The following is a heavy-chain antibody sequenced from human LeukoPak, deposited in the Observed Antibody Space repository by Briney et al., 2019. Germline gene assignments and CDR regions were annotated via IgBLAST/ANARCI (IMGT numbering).Heavy chain of an antibody. CDR1: GYTFTGYY. CDR2: INPNSGGT. V-gene: IGHV1-2*02. J-gene: IGHJ5*02. D-gene: IGHD2-15*01. CDR3: ARSNTDCSGGSCYFDP. Sequence: EASVKVSCKASGYTFTGYYIHWVRQAPGQGLEWMGWINPNSGGTNYAQKFQGRVTMTRDTSISTAYMELSRLRSDDTAVYYCARSNTDCSGGSCYFDPWGQGTLVTVSS.